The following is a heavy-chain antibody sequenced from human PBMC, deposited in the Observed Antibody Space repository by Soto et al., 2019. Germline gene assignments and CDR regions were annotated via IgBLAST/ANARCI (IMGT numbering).Heavy chain of an antibody. CDR3: AIPTSGSYHHAVRY. Sequence: GPEVKKPGASVKVSCKASGYTFTTYGITWVRQAPGQGLEWLGWISSNNDNTNYAQKFQERVTMTTDTSTSTAYMELRSLRSDDTAVYYCAIPTSGSYHHAVRYGGQGTLVTVSS. CDR1: GYTFTTYG. J-gene: IGHJ4*02. V-gene: IGHV1-18*01. D-gene: IGHD1-26*01. CDR2: ISSNNDNT.